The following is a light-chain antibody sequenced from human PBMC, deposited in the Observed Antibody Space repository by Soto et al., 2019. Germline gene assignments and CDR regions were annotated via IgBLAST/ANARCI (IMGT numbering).Light chain of an antibody. V-gene: IGKV3-11*01. Sequence: EIVLKQSPATLSLSPGERATLSCRASQSVGSYLAWYQQKPGQAPRLLIYDASNRATGIPARFSGSGSGTDFSLTIRSLEADDFAVYYCQQRSNWPYTFGQGTKLEIK. CDR3: QQRSNWPYT. J-gene: IGKJ2*01. CDR1: QSVGSY. CDR2: DAS.